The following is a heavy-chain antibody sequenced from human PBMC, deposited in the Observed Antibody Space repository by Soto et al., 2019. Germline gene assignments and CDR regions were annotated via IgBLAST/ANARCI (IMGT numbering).Heavy chain of an antibody. D-gene: IGHD3-3*01. CDR3: ARVSANLEWLLSSINWFDP. V-gene: IGHV1-18*04. CDR2: ISAYNGNT. J-gene: IGHJ5*02. Sequence: ASVKVSCKASGYTFTSYGISWVRQAPGQGLEWMGWISAYNGNTNYAQKLQGRVTMTTDTSTSTAYMELRSLRSDDTAVYYCARVSANLEWLLSSINWFDPWGQRTLVTVSS. CDR1: GYTFTSYG.